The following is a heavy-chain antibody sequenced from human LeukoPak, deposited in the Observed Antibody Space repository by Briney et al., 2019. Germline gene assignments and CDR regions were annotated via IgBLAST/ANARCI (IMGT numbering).Heavy chain of an antibody. V-gene: IGHV3-48*01. CDR2: ISSSSSTI. CDR3: ARDLIAARPDSPFDP. Sequence: GGSLRLSCAASGFTFSSYSMNWVRQAPGKGLEWVSYISSSSSTIYYADSVKGRFTISRDNAKNSLYLQMNSLRAEDTAVYYCARDLIAARPDSPFDPWGQGTLVTVSS. CDR1: GFTFSSYS. J-gene: IGHJ5*02. D-gene: IGHD6-6*01.